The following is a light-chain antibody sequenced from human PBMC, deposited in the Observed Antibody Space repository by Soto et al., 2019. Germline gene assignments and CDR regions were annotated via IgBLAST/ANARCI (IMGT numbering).Light chain of an antibody. J-gene: IGLJ1*01. Sequence: QSVLTQPAPVAGSPGQSITIPCTGTNSDVGSHHLVSWYQQYPGKAPKLIIFDANKRPSGVSNRFSASKSGSTASLTISGLQAEDEADYYCCSNAAGSTYVFGSGTKVTVL. CDR3: CSNAAGSTYV. V-gene: IGLV2-23*01. CDR2: DAN. CDR1: NSDVGSHHL.